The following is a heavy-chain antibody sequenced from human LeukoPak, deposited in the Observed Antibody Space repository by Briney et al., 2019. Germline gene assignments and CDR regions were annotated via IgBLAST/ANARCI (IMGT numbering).Heavy chain of an antibody. CDR2: IYTSGST. Sequence: SDTLSPTCTVSGGSISSYYWNWIRQPAGKGLEWIGRIYTSGSTNYNPSLKSRVTMSVDTSKNQFSLKLSSVTAADTAVYYCARGGDGYNFDYWGQGSLVTVSS. V-gene: IGHV4-4*07. J-gene: IGHJ4*02. D-gene: IGHD5-24*01. CDR1: GGSISSYY. CDR3: ARGGDGYNFDY.